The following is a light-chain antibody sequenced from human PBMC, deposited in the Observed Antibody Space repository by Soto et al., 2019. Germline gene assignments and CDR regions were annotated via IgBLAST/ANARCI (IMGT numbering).Light chain of an antibody. J-gene: IGKJ4*01. Sequence: EIVLTQPPGTLSLSPGERVTLSCRASQSVSSSYLAWYQQKPGQAPRLLIYGASSRATGIPDRFSGSGSGTDFTLTISRLEPEDFAVYYCQQYGSSPLTFGGGTKVEIK. V-gene: IGKV3-20*01. CDR3: QQYGSSPLT. CDR1: QSVSSSY. CDR2: GAS.